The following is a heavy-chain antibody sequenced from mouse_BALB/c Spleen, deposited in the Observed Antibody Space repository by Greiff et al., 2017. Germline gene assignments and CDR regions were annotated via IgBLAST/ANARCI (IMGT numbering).Heavy chain of an antibody. Sequence: QVQLKQSGAELVRPGVSVKISCKGSGYTFTDYAMHWVKQSHAKSLEWIGVISTYYGDASYNQKFKGKATMTVDKSSSTAYMELARLTSEDSAIYYCAREGDYDEYFDVWGAGTTVTVSS. D-gene: IGHD2-4*01. CDR3: AREGDYDEYFDV. CDR2: ISTYYGDA. CDR1: GYTFTDYA. V-gene: IGHV1S137*01. J-gene: IGHJ1*01.